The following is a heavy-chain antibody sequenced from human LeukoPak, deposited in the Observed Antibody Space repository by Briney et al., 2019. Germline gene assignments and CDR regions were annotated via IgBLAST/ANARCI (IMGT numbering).Heavy chain of an antibody. V-gene: IGHV3-43D*03. Sequence: PGGSLRLSCAASGFTFDDYAMHWVRQTPGKGLEWVSLISWDGGSSYYADSVKGRFTISRDNSKNFLYLQMNSLRAEDTALYYCAKTGGYSSGQYYFDYWGQGTLVTVSS. CDR2: ISWDGGSS. D-gene: IGHD6-19*01. CDR3: AKTGGYSSGQYYFDY. CDR1: GFTFDDYA. J-gene: IGHJ4*02.